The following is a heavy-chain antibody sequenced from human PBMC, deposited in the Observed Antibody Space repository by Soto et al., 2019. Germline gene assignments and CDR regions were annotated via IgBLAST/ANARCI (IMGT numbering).Heavy chain of an antibody. Sequence: PSQTLSLTCAISGDSVSSNSAAWNWIRQSPSRGLEWLGRTYYRSKWYNDYAVSVKSRITINPDTSKNQFSLQLNSVTPEDTAVYYCARDSIAAPPQKVGYPDAFDIWGQGTMVTVSS. V-gene: IGHV6-1*01. J-gene: IGHJ3*02. CDR3: ARDSIAAPPQKVGYPDAFDI. D-gene: IGHD6-6*01. CDR2: TYYRSKWYN. CDR1: GDSVSSNSAA.